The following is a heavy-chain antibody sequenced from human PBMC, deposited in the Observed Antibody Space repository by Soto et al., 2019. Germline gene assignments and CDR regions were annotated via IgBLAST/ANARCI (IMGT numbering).Heavy chain of an antibody. CDR2: IGASGDIT. J-gene: IGHJ4*02. V-gene: IGHV3-23*01. CDR3: AKDDFTDRGDDYFNY. CDR1: GFSFTNFA. Sequence: GGSLRLSCAASGFSFTNFAMSWVRQAPGKGLEWVAGIGASGDITWYADSVKGRLSISRDNSKNTLYLQLNSLRFEDTAVYYCAKDDFTDRGDDYFNYWGPGTLVTVSS. D-gene: IGHD2-21*02.